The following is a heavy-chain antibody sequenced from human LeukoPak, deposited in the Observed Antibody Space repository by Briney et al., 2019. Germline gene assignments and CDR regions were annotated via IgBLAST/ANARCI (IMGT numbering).Heavy chain of an antibody. J-gene: IGHJ6*03. D-gene: IGHD1-26*01. CDR1: GYSISSGYY. V-gene: IGHV4-38-2*02. CDR2: IYHSGNT. CDR3: AREGGGSYGYYYYYMDV. Sequence: SETLSLTCTVSGYSISSGYYWGWIRQPPGKGLEWIGSIYHSGNTYYNPSLKSRVAISVDTSKNQFSLKLSSVTAADTAVYYCAREGGGSYGYYYYYMDVWGKGTTVTVSS.